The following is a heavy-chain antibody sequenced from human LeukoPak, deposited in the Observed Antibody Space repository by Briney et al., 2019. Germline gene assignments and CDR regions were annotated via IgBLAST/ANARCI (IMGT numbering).Heavy chain of an antibody. V-gene: IGHV3-30*02. CDR1: GFTFSDYG. J-gene: IGHJ5*02. CDR2: IKNDGSDE. CDR3: AKGGSGSYRNWFDP. Sequence: GGSLRLSCAASGFTFSDYGMHWVRQAPGKGLDWVTFIKNDGSDEYVADSVKGRFTISRDNSKNTLYLQMNSLRAEDTAVYYCAKGGSGSYRNWFDPWGQGTLVTVSS. D-gene: IGHD1-26*01.